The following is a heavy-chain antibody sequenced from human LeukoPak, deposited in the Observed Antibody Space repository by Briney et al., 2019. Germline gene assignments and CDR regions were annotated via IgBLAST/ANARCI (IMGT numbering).Heavy chain of an antibody. J-gene: IGHJ4*02. V-gene: IGHV3-21*01. Sequence: TGGSLRLSCAASGFTFSSFGMNWVRQAPGKGLEWVSSISGSSSSIYYADSVRGRFTISRDNAKNSLYLQMNSLRAEDTAVYYCAKTGLVATRFFDYWGQGTLVTVSS. CDR1: GFTFSSFG. CDR2: ISGSSSSI. CDR3: AKTGLVATRFFDY. D-gene: IGHD5-12*01.